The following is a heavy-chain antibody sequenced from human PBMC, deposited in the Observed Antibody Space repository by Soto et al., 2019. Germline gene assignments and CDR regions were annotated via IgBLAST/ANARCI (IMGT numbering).Heavy chain of an antibody. Sequence: QVQLVQSGAEVKKPGSSVKVSCKASGGTFSNYPISWVRQAPGQGLEWMGGIIPIFGTVNYAQKFQGRVTIAADESTSTAYMELRSLRPADTAVYYCARGNHRWLQLWYFDLWGRGTLVTVSS. CDR3: ARGNHRWLQLWYFDL. CDR2: IIPIFGTV. CDR1: GGTFSNYP. V-gene: IGHV1-69*12. D-gene: IGHD5-12*01. J-gene: IGHJ2*01.